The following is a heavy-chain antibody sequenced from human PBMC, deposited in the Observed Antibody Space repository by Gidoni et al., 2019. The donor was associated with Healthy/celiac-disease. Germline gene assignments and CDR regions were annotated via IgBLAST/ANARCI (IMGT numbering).Heavy chain of an antibody. CDR3: ASHPYSSSSYVY. J-gene: IGHJ4*02. CDR1: GGSSSRSSYY. Sequence: QLQLLESGPGLVKPSETLSLPCSVYGGSSSRSSYYWGWIRQPPGKGLEWIGGIYYSGSTYSTPSLKSRVTISVDTSNNQFSLKLSSVTAADTAVYYCASHPYSSSSYVYWGQGTLVTVSS. CDR2: IYYSGST. D-gene: IGHD6-13*01. V-gene: IGHV4-39*01.